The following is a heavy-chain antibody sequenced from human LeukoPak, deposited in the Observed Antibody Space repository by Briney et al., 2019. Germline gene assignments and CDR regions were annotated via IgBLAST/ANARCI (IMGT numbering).Heavy chain of an antibody. CDR3: ARDRLAWGPDAFDI. CDR2: ISAYNGNT. J-gene: IGHJ3*02. D-gene: IGHD3-16*01. Sequence: GASVKVSCKASGYTFTSYGISWVRQAPGQGLEWMGWISAYNGNTNYAQKLQGRVTMTTDTSTSTAYMELRSLRSDDTAVYYCARDRLAWGPDAFDIWGQGTTVTVSS. CDR1: GYTFTSYG. V-gene: IGHV1-18*01.